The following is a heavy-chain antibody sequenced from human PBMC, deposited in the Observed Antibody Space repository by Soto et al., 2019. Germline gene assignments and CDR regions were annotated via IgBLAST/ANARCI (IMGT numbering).Heavy chain of an antibody. Sequence: QVQLQQWGAGLLKPSETLSLTCAVYGGSFSGYYWSWIRQPPGKGLEWIGEINHSGSTNYNPSLKXPVXIXGDTSKNQFSLKLSSVTAADTAVYYCARVLVGAIQHWGQGTLVTVSS. CDR3: ARVLVGAIQH. J-gene: IGHJ4*02. V-gene: IGHV4-34*01. CDR1: GGSFSGYY. CDR2: INHSGST. D-gene: IGHD1-26*01.